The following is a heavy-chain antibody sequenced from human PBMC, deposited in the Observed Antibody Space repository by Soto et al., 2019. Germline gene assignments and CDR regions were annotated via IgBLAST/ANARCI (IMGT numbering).Heavy chain of an antibody. CDR1: GFTFSSYG. D-gene: IGHD2-15*01. CDR2: ISYDGSNK. V-gene: IGHV3-30*18. CDR3: AKEGRWWVFDY. Sequence: QVQLVESGGGVVQPGRSLRLSCAASGFTFSSYGMHWVRQAPGKGLEWVAVISYDGSNKYYADSVKGRFTISRDNSKNTLYLQMNSLRAEDTAVYYCAKEGRWWVFDYWGQGTLVTVSS. J-gene: IGHJ4*02.